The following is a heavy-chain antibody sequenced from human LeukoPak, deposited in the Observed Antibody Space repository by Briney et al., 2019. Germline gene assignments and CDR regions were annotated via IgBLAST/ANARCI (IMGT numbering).Heavy chain of an antibody. CDR3: ARVEESSGNIDY. J-gene: IGHJ4*02. CDR2: INHSGST. D-gene: IGHD6-19*01. V-gene: IGHV4-34*01. Sequence: SETLSLTCTVSGGSISSYYWSWIRQPPGKGLEWIGEINHSGSTNYNPSLKSRVTISVDTSKNQFSLKLSSVTAADTAVYYCARVEESSGNIDYWGQGTLVTVSS. CDR1: GGSISSYY.